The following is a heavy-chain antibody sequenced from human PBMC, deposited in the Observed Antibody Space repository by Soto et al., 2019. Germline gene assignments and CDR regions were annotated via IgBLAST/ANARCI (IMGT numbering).Heavy chain of an antibody. CDR1: GFTFSDYY. J-gene: IGHJ4*02. V-gene: IGHV3-11*01. CDR2: ISSSGSTI. D-gene: IGHD5-12*01. CDR3: ARRPTSGYDLDY. Sequence: GGSLRRSCAASGFTFSDYYMSWIRQAPGKGLEWVSYISSSGSTIYYADSVKGRFTISRDNAKNSLYLQMNSLRAEDTAVYYCARRPTSGYDLDYWGQGTLVTVSS.